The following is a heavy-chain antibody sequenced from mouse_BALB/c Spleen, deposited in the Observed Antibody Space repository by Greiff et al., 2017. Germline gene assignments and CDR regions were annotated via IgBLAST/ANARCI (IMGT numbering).Heavy chain of an antibody. D-gene: IGHD1-1*01. CDR2: ISSGGST. Sequence: EVQRVESGGGLVKPGGSLKLSCAASGFTFSSYAMSWVRQTPEKRLEWVASISSGGSTYYPDSVKGRFTISRDNARNILYLQMSSLRSEDTAMYYCARDYYGSSPFDYWGQGTTLTVSS. CDR1: GFTFSSYA. J-gene: IGHJ2*01. CDR3: ARDYYGSSPFDY. V-gene: IGHV5-6-5*01.